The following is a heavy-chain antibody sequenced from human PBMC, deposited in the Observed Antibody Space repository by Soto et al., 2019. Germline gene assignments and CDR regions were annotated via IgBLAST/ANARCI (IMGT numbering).Heavy chain of an antibody. Sequence: GGSLRLSCAASGFTVSSNYMSWVRQAPGKGLEWVSVIYSGGSTYCADSVKGRFTISRDNSKNTLYLQMNSLRAEDTAVYYCARGRVFGVVPFDYWGQGTLVTVSS. CDR1: GFTVSSNY. J-gene: IGHJ4*02. V-gene: IGHV3-53*01. CDR3: ARGRVFGVVPFDY. D-gene: IGHD3-3*01. CDR2: IYSGGST.